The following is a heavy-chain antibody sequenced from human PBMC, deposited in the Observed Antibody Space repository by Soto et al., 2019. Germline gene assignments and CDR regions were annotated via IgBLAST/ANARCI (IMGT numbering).Heavy chain of an antibody. D-gene: IGHD3-10*01. CDR3: AKDRDYPRDYFHY. V-gene: IGHV3-23*01. Sequence: GGSLRLSCAASGFTLGRYGMSWVRQAPGKGLEWVSAVSPNGQGIYYADSVRGRFAISRDFSKNTVFLHMDSLRAEDTAVYYCAKDRDYPRDYFHYWGQGTLVTVSS. J-gene: IGHJ4*02. CDR2: VSPNGQGI. CDR1: GFTLGRYG.